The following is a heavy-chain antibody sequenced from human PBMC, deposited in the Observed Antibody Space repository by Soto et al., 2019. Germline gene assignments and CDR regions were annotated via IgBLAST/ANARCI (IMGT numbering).Heavy chain of an antibody. V-gene: IGHV1-24*01. CDR2: DDPAKDET. J-gene: IGHJ4*02. D-gene: IGHD2-21*02. Sequence: ASVKVSCKVTGYTLRELNLHWVRQAPGKGLEWLAGDDPAKDETLYAQTVKGRITVTEDTSAVTAYMELRGLTFDDSAVYYCAPGDQLSAEVTGISFSFWGEGTRVTVSS. CDR3: APGDQLSAEVTGISFSF. CDR1: GYTLRELN.